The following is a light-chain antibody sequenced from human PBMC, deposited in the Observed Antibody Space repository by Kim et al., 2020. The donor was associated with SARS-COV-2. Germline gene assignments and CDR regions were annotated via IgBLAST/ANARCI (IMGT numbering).Light chain of an antibody. J-gene: IGKJ4*01. CDR2: GGS. CDR3: QRYNSWPLT. V-gene: IGKV3-15*01. Sequence: SLSPGGRATPSCGASQSVRNDLARDQRRPGQAPRRLVYGGSTRATGVPLRSSGSGSGTHFTLIVSSLQPEDSGVYYCQRYNSWPLTFGGGTRLEF. CDR1: QSVRND.